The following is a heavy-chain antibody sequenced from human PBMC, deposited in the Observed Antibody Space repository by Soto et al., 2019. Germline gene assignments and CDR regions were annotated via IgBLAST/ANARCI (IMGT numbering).Heavy chain of an antibody. V-gene: IGHV3-23*01. D-gene: IGHD1-1*01. CDR1: GFTFSSYA. J-gene: IGHJ4*02. CDR2: IGRRAGRT. CDR3: VAEGRLEFDF. Sequence: EVQLLESGGGLVQPGGSLRLSCAASGFTFSSYAMSWVRQAPGKGLEWLATIGRRAGRTYSADSVKGRFTISRDNSKNTLYLKMNSLRAEDTAVYYCVAEGRLEFDFRGQGTLVTVSS.